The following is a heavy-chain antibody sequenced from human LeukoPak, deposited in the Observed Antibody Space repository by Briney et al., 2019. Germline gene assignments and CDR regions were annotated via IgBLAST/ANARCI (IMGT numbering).Heavy chain of an antibody. J-gene: IGHJ3*02. Sequence: GGSLRLSCAASGFTFSGYGLHWVRQAPGKGLEWVAFMSYDGSHRYYADSVTGRFTISRDNSKNTLYLEMNSLRAEDMAVYYCARDPGRFGGNSYAFDMWGQGTTVTVSS. V-gene: IGHV3-30*03. CDR3: ARDPGRFGGNSYAFDM. CDR1: GFTFSGYG. CDR2: MSYDGSHR. D-gene: IGHD4-23*01.